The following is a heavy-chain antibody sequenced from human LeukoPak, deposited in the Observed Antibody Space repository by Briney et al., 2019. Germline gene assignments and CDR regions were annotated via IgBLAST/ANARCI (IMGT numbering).Heavy chain of an antibody. Sequence: GGSLRLSCAASGFTFSNYAMSWVRQAPGKGLEWVSTISDSGGSTYYADAAKGRFTISRDNSKNTLSLQMNSLRAEDTAVYYCVSRLKYYYDSSGDWWGQGTLVTVSS. CDR2: ISDSGGST. J-gene: IGHJ4*02. D-gene: IGHD3-22*01. CDR3: VSRLKYYYDSSGDW. CDR1: GFTFSNYA. V-gene: IGHV3-23*01.